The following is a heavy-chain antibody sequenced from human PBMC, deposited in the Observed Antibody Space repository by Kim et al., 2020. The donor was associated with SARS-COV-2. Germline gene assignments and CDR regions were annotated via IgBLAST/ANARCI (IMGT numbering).Heavy chain of an antibody. CDR3: AKTIVEARFFDY. CDR2: INARHTT. J-gene: IGHJ4*02. Sequence: VGSLRLFCAASGFSFVGYAMGWVRQAPGKGLEWVSTINARHTTYYSDSVKGRFTISRDSSKNVVDLQMNSLRADDTAVYYCAKTIVEARFFDYWGQGTLV. D-gene: IGHD6-6*01. CDR1: GFSFVGYA. V-gene: IGHV3-23*01.